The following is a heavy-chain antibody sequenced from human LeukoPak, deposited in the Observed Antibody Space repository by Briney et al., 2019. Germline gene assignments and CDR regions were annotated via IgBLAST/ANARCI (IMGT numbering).Heavy chain of an antibody. Sequence: GGSLRLSCAASGFTFSTYAMGWVRQAPGKGLEWVSAISGGGSNTYYADSVKGRFTISRDNSKNTLYLQMNSLRAEDTAVYYCAKGLSSSGRRGIDYWGQGTLVTVSS. CDR2: ISGGGSNT. CDR3: AKGLSSSGRRGIDY. J-gene: IGHJ4*02. D-gene: IGHD6-19*01. V-gene: IGHV3-23*01. CDR1: GFTFSTYA.